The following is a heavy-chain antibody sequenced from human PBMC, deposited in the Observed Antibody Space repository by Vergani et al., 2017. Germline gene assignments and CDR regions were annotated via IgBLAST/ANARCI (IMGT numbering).Heavy chain of an antibody. Sequence: EVQLVESGGGLVQPGRSLRLSCAASGFTFDDYAMHWVRQAPGKGLEWVSGISWNGGSIGYADSVKGRFTISRDNPKNTLYLQMNSMRAEDTAVYYCAKEDAGRHKRMTIFGVDSLIDYWGQGTLVTVSS. CDR2: ISWNGGSI. V-gene: IGHV3-9*01. D-gene: IGHD3-3*01. J-gene: IGHJ4*02. CDR1: GFTFDDYA. CDR3: AKEDAGRHKRMTIFGVDSLIDY.